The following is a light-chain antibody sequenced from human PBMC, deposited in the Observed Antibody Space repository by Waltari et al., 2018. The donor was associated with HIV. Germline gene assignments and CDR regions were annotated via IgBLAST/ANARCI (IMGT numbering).Light chain of an antibody. CDR3: AAWDDSLNGWV. V-gene: IGLV1-44*01. CDR1: SSNIGSNI. CDR2: SNK. Sequence: QSVLTQPPSASGTPGQRVTISCSGSSSNIGSNIVNWYQQLPGTAPKLLIYSNKRRPSGVPDRFSGSNSGTSASLAISGLQSEDEADYYCAAWDDSLNGWVFGGGTKLTVL. J-gene: IGLJ3*02.